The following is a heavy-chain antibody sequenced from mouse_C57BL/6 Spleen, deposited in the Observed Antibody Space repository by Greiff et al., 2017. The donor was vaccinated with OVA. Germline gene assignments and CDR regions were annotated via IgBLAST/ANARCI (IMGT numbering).Heavy chain of an antibody. CDR1: GYTFTDYY. CDR2: INPNNGGT. CDR3: ARRYTGLNY. Sequence: VQLQQSGPELVKPGASVKISCKASGYTFTDYYMNWVKQSHGKSLEWIGDINPNNGGTSYNQKFKGKATLTVDKSSSTAYMELRSLTSEDSAVYYCARRYTGLNYWGQGTTLTVSS. D-gene: IGHD2-14*01. V-gene: IGHV1-26*01. J-gene: IGHJ2*01.